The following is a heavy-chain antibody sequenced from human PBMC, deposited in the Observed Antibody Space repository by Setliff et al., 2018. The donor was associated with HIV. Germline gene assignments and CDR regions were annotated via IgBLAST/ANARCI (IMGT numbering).Heavy chain of an antibody. CDR3: AKIQNPQGYYYDSSGYYPHPGSPDY. Sequence: GGSLRLSCRASGFNFGDYSMNWVRQAPGKGLEWLSYIFTSSDLITYADSVKGRFTISRDSAKNSLYLQMNSLRAEDTAVYYCAKIQNPQGYYYDSSGYYPHPGSPDYWGQGTLVTVSS. J-gene: IGHJ4*02. CDR2: IFTSSDLI. CDR1: GFNFGDYS. V-gene: IGHV3-48*01. D-gene: IGHD3-22*01.